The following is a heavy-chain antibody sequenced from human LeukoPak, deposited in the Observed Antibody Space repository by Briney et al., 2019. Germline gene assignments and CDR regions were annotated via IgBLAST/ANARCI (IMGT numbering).Heavy chain of an antibody. CDR1: GFTFSSYG. Sequence: GGTLRLSCAASGFTFSSYGMSWVRQAPGKGLEWVSAISGSGGSTYYADSVKGRFTISRDNSKNTLYLQMNSLRAEDTAVYYCAKDQTLLWFGELTPLDYWGQGTLVTVSS. CDR3: AKDQTLLWFGELTPLDY. J-gene: IGHJ4*02. CDR2: ISGSGGST. V-gene: IGHV3-23*01. D-gene: IGHD3-10*01.